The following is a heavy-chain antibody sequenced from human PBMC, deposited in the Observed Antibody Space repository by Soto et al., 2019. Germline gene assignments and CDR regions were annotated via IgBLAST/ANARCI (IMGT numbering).Heavy chain of an antibody. Sequence: GGSLRLSCAASGFTFSSYWMHWVRQAPGKGLEWVAVISYDGSNKYYADSVKGRFTISRDNSKNTLYLQMNSLRAEDTAVYYCAKDTLPSSGSIPDYRGQGTLVTVSS. CDR3: AKDTLPSSGSIPDY. J-gene: IGHJ4*02. CDR2: ISYDGSNK. V-gene: IGHV3-30*18. CDR1: GFTFSSYW. D-gene: IGHD3-22*01.